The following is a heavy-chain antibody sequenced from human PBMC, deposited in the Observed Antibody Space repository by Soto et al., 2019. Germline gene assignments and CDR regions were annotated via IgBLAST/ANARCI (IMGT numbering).Heavy chain of an antibody. V-gene: IGHV1-18*04. CDR2: ISNYNGNT. CDR1: GYTFTSYG. D-gene: IGHD2-2*01. J-gene: IGHJ5*02. Sequence: GASVKVSCKASGYTFTSYGMSWVRQAPGQGLEWMGWISNYNGNTNYAQKVQDRVTMTTDTSASTTYMELRSLRSDDTAVYYCARGPRYCSSTTCFSGVTWFDPWGQGPLVTVSS. CDR3: ARGPRYCSSTTCFSGVTWFDP.